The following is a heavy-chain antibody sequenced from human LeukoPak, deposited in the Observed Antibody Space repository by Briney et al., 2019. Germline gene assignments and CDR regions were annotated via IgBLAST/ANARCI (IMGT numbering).Heavy chain of an antibody. D-gene: IGHD3-3*01. Sequence: GASVEVSCKASGYTFTSYDINWVRQATGQGLEWMGWMNPNSGNTGYAQKFHGRVTMTRNTSISTAYMELSSLRSEDTAVYYCARYQYYDFWSGPDYWGQGTLVTVSS. CDR1: GYTFTSYD. CDR2: MNPNSGNT. J-gene: IGHJ4*02. V-gene: IGHV1-8*01. CDR3: ARYQYYDFWSGPDY.